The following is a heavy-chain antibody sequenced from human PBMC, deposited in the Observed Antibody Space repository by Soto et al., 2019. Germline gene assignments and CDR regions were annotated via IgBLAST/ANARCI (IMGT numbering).Heavy chain of an antibody. Sequence: ESGGGLVKPGGSLRLSCAASGFTFTRYSMNWFRQAPGKGLEWVSSISRTTNYIYYGDSMKGRFTISRDTAKNSLYLEMNSLRAEDTAVYYCARESEDLTSNFDYWGQGTLVTVSS. CDR2: ISRTTNYI. J-gene: IGHJ4*02. CDR1: GFTFTRYS. CDR3: ARESEDLTSNFDY. V-gene: IGHV3-21*06.